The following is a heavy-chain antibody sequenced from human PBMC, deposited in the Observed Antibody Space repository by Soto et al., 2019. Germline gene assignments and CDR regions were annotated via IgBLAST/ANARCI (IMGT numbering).Heavy chain of an antibody. Sequence: SETLSLTCAVYGGSISSYYWSWIRQPPGKGLEWIGYIYYSGSTNYNPSLKSRVTISVDTSKNQFSLKLSSVTAADTAVYYCARDTGDAFDYWGQGTLVTVSS. V-gene: IGHV4-59*01. CDR3: ARDTGDAFDY. J-gene: IGHJ4*02. CDR1: GGSISSYY. D-gene: IGHD2-8*02. CDR2: IYYSGST.